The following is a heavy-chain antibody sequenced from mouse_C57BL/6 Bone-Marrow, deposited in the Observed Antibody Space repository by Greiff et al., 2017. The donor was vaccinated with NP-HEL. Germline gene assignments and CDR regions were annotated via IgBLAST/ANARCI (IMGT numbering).Heavy chain of an antibody. D-gene: IGHD6-5*01. J-gene: IGHJ4*01. V-gene: IGHV1-19*01. Sequence: VQLQQSGPVLVKPGASVKMSCKASGYTFTDYYMNWVRQSHGKSLEWIGVINPYNGGTSYNQKFKGKATLTVDKSSSTAYMQLSSLTSEDSAVYFCARRAYSYAMDYWGQGTPATVSS. CDR3: ARRAYSYAMDY. CDR2: INPYNGGT. CDR1: GYTFTDYY.